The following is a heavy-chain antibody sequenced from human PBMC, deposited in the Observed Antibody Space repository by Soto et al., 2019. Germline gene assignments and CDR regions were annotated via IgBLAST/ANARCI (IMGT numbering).Heavy chain of an antibody. D-gene: IGHD3-10*01. CDR3: AKDQGGTGSGPSHY. J-gene: IGHJ4*02. CDR2: ISYDGSNK. Sequence: GGSLRLSCAASGFTFSSYGMHWVRQAPGKGLEWVAVISYDGSNKYYADSVKGRFTISRDNSKNTLYLQMNSLRAEDTAVYYCAKDQGGTGSGPSHYWGQGTLVTVSS. CDR1: GFTFSSYG. V-gene: IGHV3-30*18.